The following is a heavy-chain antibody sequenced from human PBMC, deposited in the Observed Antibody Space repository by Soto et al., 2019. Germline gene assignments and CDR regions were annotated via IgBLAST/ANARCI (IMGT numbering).Heavy chain of an antibody. CDR2: TDPSDSFT. Sequence: GESLKISCKGSGYRFTSHWISWLRQMPGKGLEWMGRTDPSDSFTQYNPSFQGHVTISGDKSLSTAYLQWSSLKASDTAIYYCARGEGIPTFGVYGLDVWGQGASVTVYS. CDR1: GYRFTSHW. V-gene: IGHV5-10-1*01. CDR3: ARGEGIPTFGVYGLDV. D-gene: IGHD3-3*01. J-gene: IGHJ6*02.